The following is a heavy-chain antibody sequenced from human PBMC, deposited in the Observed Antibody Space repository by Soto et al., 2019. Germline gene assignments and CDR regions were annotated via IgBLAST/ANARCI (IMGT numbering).Heavy chain of an antibody. Sequence: QVQLVESGGGVVQPGRSLRLACAASGFTFSSYAMHWVRKAPGKGLECVAVISYDGSNKYYADSVKGRFTISRDNSKNTLYLQMNSLRAEDTAVYYCARTLYDLKGMDVWGQGTTVTVSS. D-gene: IGHD3-3*01. J-gene: IGHJ6*02. CDR1: GFTFSSYA. V-gene: IGHV3-30-3*01. CDR3: ARTLYDLKGMDV. CDR2: ISYDGSNK.